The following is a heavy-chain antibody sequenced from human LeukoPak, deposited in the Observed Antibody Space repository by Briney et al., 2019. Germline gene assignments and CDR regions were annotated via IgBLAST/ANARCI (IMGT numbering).Heavy chain of an antibody. CDR3: ARDFTTMVRGVITPYFDY. CDR2: ISYDGSNK. D-gene: IGHD3-10*01. CDR1: GFTFRSYA. Sequence: GGSLRLSCAASGFTFRSYAMHWVRQAPGKGLEWVAVISYDGSNKYYADSVKGRFTISRVNSKNTLYLQMNSLRAEDTAVYYCARDFTTMVRGVITPYFDYWGQGTLVTVSS. V-gene: IGHV3-30*04. J-gene: IGHJ4*02.